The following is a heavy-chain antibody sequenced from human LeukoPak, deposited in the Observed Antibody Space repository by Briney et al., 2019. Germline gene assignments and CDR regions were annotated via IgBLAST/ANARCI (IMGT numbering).Heavy chain of an antibody. CDR2: INPNSGGT. J-gene: IGHJ6*02. Sequence: GASAKVSCKASGYTFTGYYMHWVRQAPGQGLEWMGWINPNSGGTNYAQKFQGRVTMTRDTSISTAYMELSRLRSDDTAVYYCARDFSGDYDFWSGSYIYYYGMDVWGQGTTVTVSS. CDR3: ARDFSGDYDFWSGSYIYYYGMDV. V-gene: IGHV1-2*02. D-gene: IGHD3-3*01. CDR1: GYTFTGYY.